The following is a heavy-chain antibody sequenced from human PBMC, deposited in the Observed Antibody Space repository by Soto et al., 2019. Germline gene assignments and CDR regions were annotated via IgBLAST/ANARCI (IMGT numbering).Heavy chain of an antibody. J-gene: IGHJ4*02. CDR3: ARDLRGSPHY. V-gene: IGHV3-74*01. Sequence: PGGSLRLSCAASGFTFRSYAMSWIRQAPGKGLVWVSLINPDGRTTTYADSVKGRFTISRDNAKNTVYLQMNSLRADDTAVYYGARDLRGSPHYWGQGTLVTVSS. D-gene: IGHD1-26*01. CDR2: INPDGRTT. CDR1: GFTFRSYA.